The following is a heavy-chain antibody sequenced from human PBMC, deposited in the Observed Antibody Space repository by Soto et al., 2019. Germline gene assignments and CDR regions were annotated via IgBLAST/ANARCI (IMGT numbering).Heavy chain of an antibody. Sequence: QVQLVESGGGVVQPGRSLRLSCAASGFTFSSYGMHWVRQAPGKGLEWVAVISYDGSNKYYADSVKGRFTISRDNSKNTLYLQMNSLRAEDTAVYYCAKVKFWSGYDYYYYGMDVWGQGTTVTVSS. V-gene: IGHV3-30*18. CDR2: ISYDGSNK. CDR3: AKVKFWSGYDYYYYGMDV. D-gene: IGHD3-3*01. CDR1: GFTFSSYG. J-gene: IGHJ6*02.